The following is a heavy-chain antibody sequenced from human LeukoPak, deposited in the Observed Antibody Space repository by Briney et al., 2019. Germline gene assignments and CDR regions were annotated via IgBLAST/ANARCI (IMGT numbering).Heavy chain of an antibody. CDR2: ISPYNGNT. D-gene: IGHD3-22*01. Sequence: GASVKVSCKASGYTFSSYGISWVRQAPGQGLEWMGWISPYNGNTNNAQKLQGRVTVTTDTSTSTAYMELRSLRSDDTAVYYCARSGDSSGSAAFDIWGQGTMVTVSS. J-gene: IGHJ3*02. CDR3: ARSGDSSGSAAFDI. V-gene: IGHV1-18*01. CDR1: GYTFSSYG.